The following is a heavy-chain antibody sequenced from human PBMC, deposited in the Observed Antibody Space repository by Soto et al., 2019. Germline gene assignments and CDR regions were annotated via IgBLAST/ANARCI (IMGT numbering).Heavy chain of an antibody. J-gene: IGHJ6*02. V-gene: IGHV1-3*01. CDR2: INAGNGNT. D-gene: IGHD1-26*01. CDR1: GYTFTSYA. CDR3: ASDRQTVGDTPKYYYCGMDV. Sequence: QVQLVQSEAEVKKPGASVKVSCKASGYTFTSYAMHWVRQAPGQRLEWMGWINAGNGNTKYSQKFQGRVTITRDTAASTAYMGLSSLRAEDTAVYYCASDRQTVGDTPKYYYCGMDVWGQGTTVTVSS.